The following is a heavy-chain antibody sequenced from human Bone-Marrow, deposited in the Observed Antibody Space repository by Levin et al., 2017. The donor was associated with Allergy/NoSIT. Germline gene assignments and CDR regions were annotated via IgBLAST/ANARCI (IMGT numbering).Heavy chain of an antibody. D-gene: IGHD2/OR15-2a*01. CDR3: ARGKKDRNWYEP. CDR1: GYSIISDYY. V-gene: IGHV4-38-2*01. J-gene: IGHJ5*02. Sequence: SETLSLSCAVSGYSIISDYYWGWFRQPPGKGLEWIASTFESRKTYYNPTFESRVTISPDTSTNQFSLRLTSVTAADTAVYYCARGKKDRNWYEPWGPGTLVTVPA. CDR2: TFESRKT.